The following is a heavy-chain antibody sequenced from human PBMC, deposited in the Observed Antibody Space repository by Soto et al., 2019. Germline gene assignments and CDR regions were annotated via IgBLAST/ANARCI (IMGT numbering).Heavy chain of an antibody. CDR3: ATSVGIAPTGEEGMDV. Sequence: SVKVSCKASGGTFSIYGFSWLRQAPGQGPEWIGGIIPILTTPNYAQKFHGRVTIVADESTTKVYMELSSLKSEDTAVYYCATSVGIAPTGEEGMDVWG. V-gene: IGHV1-69*13. CDR2: IIPILTTP. J-gene: IGHJ6*02. D-gene: IGHD2-8*02. CDR1: GGTFSIYG.